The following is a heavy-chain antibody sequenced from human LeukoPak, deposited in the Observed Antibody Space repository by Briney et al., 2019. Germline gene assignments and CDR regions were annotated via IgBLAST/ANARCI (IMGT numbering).Heavy chain of an antibody. CDR2: IYYTGST. J-gene: IGHJ4*02. CDR1: GGSIYSGGYY. D-gene: IGHD3-10*01. V-gene: IGHV4-31*03. CDR3: ARNADGSGNLLPFYFDY. Sequence: TLSLTCTVSGGSIYSGGYYGRWIRQHRGKGLEWIGYIYYTGSTYYNPSLKSRVAISVDTSKNQFSLILSSVTAADTAVYYCARNADGSGNLLPFYFDYWGPGTLVTVSS.